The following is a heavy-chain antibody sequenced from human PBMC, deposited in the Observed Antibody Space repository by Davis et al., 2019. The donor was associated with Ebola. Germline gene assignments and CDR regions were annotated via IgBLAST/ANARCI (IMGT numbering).Heavy chain of an antibody. V-gene: IGHV4-28*01. CDR2: IYYSGST. Sequence: LRLSCAVSGYSITSGNWWGWIRPPPGKGLEWIGYIYYSGSTHYNPSLKSRVTMSVDTSKNQFSLRLTSVTAVDTAVYYCARMSPARDWFDPWGQGTLVTVSS. J-gene: IGHJ5*02. CDR1: GYSITSGNW. CDR3: ARMSPARDWFDP.